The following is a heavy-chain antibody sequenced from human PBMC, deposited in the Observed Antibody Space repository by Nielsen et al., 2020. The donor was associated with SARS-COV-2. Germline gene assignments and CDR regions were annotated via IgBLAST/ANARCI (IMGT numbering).Heavy chain of an antibody. Sequence: GESLKISCVASGFTFSSYAMHWVRQAPGKGLEWVAVISYDGSNKYYADSVKGRFTISRDNSKNTLYLQMNSLRAEDTAVYYCAREGSGSYYYGMDVWGQGTTVTVSS. CDR3: AREGSGSYYYGMDV. CDR2: ISYDGSNK. CDR1: GFTFSSYA. D-gene: IGHD3-10*01. J-gene: IGHJ6*02. V-gene: IGHV3-30*04.